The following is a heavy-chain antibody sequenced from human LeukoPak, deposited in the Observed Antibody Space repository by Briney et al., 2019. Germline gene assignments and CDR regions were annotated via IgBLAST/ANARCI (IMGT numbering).Heavy chain of an antibody. CDR2: ISGSGGGT. Sequence: GGSPRLSCIGTGFTFSSDAMGWVRQAPAKGLEWVSGISGSGGGTYYADSVRGRFTISRDDSKNTLYLQMNSLRVEDTAVYYCAKDRGRTWVQVANWGQGTLVTVSS. J-gene: IGHJ4*02. CDR1: GFTFSSDA. V-gene: IGHV3-23*01. D-gene: IGHD2-15*01. CDR3: AKDRGRTWVQVAN.